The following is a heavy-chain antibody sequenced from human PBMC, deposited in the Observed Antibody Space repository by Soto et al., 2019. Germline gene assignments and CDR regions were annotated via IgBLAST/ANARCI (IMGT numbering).Heavy chain of an antibody. CDR3: APMGV. J-gene: IGHJ6*04. V-gene: IGHV3-23*01. CDR1: GFTCSSYD. Sequence: GSLRLSCAPSGFTCSSYDMSWFRRGPGKGLEWVSTILAGGSRYYADSVKGRFTISRDNSKNTLYLQMSSLRADDTAVYYCAPMGVWGEGTTVTVSS. CDR2: ILAGGSR.